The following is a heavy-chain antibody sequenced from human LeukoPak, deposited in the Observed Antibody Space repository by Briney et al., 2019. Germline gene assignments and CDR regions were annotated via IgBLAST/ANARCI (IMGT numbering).Heavy chain of an antibody. CDR3: ARITWSGATEGDYFDY. Sequence: ASVKVSCKASGYTFTSYGISWVRQAPGQGLEWMGWISAYNGNTNYAQKLQGRVTMTTDTSTSTAYMELRSLRSDDTAVYYCARITWSGATEGDYFDYWGQGTLVTVSS. CDR1: GYTFTSYG. J-gene: IGHJ4*02. V-gene: IGHV1-18*01. CDR2: ISAYNGNT. D-gene: IGHD1-26*01.